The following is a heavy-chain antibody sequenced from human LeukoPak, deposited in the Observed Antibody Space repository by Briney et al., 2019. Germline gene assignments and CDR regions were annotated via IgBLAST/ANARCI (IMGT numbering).Heavy chain of an antibody. J-gene: IGHJ5*02. CDR3: AREVVGYSSSRFWFDP. D-gene: IGHD6-6*01. CDR2: IYYSGST. CDR1: GGSISSYY. Sequence: SETLSLTCTVSGGSISSYYWSWIRHPPGEGLEGSGYIYYSGSTNYNPSLKSRVTISVDTSKNQFSLKLSSVTAADTAVYYCAREVVGYSSSRFWFDPWGQGTLVTVSS. V-gene: IGHV4-59*01.